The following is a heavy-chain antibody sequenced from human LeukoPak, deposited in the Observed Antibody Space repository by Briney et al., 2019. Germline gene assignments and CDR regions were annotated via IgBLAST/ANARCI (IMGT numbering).Heavy chain of an antibody. J-gene: IGHJ4*02. CDR1: GSSISSYY. D-gene: IGHD6-13*01. Sequence: SETLSLTCTVSGSSISSYYWSWIRQPAGKGLEWIGRIYTSGSTNYNPSLKSRVTMSVDTSKNQFSLKLSSVTAADTAVYYCARVGYSSSSGNIFDYWGQGTLVTVSS. CDR2: IYTSGST. V-gene: IGHV4-4*07. CDR3: ARVGYSSSSGNIFDY.